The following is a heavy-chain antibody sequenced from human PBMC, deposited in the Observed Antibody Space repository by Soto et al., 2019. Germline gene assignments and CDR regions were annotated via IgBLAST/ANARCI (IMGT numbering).Heavy chain of an antibody. CDR2: IYYSGST. J-gene: IGHJ6*02. Sequence: QVQLQESGPGLVKPSETLSLTCTVSGGSISSYYWSWIRQPPGKGLEWIGYIYYSGSTNYNPSLKSRVTISVDTSKNQFSLKLSSVTAADTAVYYCASMTHGNWNDFYGMDVWGQGTTVTVSS. V-gene: IGHV4-59*01. CDR1: GGSISSYY. CDR3: ASMTHGNWNDFYGMDV. D-gene: IGHD1-1*01.